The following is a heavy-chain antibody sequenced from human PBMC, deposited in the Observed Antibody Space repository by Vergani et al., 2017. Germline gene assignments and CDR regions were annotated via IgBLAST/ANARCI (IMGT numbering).Heavy chain of an antibody. D-gene: IGHD1-14*01. CDR1: GFTVSSNY. CDR3: TTDFNRGRDYYYYYMDV. Sequence: EVQLVESGGGLIQPGGSLRLSCAASGFTVSSNYMSWVRQAPGKGLEWVGRIKSKTDGGTTDYAAPVKGRFTISRDDSKNTLYLQMNSLKTEDTAVYYCTTDFNRGRDYYYYYMDVWGKGTTVTVSS. CDR2: IKSKTDGGTT. V-gene: IGHV3-15*01. J-gene: IGHJ6*03.